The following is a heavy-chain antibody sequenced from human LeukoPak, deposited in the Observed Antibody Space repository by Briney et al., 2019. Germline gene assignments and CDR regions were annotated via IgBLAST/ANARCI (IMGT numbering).Heavy chain of an antibody. Sequence: GASPKISCQGSGYSFTGYWIVWVRQMPGKGLEWMGIIYPDDSDTRYSPSFRGQVTISVDKSINTAYLQWSSLNASDTAMYYCTRRPAGLAGWYFDVWGRDTRVTVPS. D-gene: IGHD7-27*01. CDR1: GYSFTGYW. J-gene: IGHJ2*01. V-gene: IGHV5-51*01. CDR3: TRRPAGLAGWYFDV. CDR2: IYPDDSDT.